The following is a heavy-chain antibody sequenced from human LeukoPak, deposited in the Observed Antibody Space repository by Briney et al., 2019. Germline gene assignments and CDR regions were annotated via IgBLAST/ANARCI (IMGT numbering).Heavy chain of an antibody. CDR1: GGSIRSSTYY. V-gene: IGHV4-39*01. Sequence: PSETLSLTCAVSGGSIRSSTYYWGWVRQPPGKGLEWIGSISYTGHTYYNPSLKSRVTMSVDASNNQFSLKLSSVTAADTAVYYCARPQDYGDGAFDIWGQGTMVTVSS. J-gene: IGHJ3*02. CDR2: ISYTGHT. D-gene: IGHD4-17*01. CDR3: ARPQDYGDGAFDI.